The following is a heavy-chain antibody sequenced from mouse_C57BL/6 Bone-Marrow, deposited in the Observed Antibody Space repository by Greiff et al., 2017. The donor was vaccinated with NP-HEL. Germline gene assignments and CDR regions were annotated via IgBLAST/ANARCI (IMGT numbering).Heavy chain of an antibody. J-gene: IGHJ3*01. CDR3: ARSGYYGSASY. Sequence: DVMLVESGGGLVKPGGSLKLSCAASGFTFSSYTMSWVRQTPEKRLEWVATISGGGGNTYYPDSVKGRFTISRDNAKNTLYLQMSSLRSEDTALYYCARSGYYGSASYWVQGTMVTVSA. CDR2: ISGGGGNT. CDR1: GFTFSSYT. D-gene: IGHD1-1*01. V-gene: IGHV5-9*01.